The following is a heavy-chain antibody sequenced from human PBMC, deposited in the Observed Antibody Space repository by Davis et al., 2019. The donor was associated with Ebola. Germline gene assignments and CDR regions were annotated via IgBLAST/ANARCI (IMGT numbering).Heavy chain of an antibody. CDR3: ARVAYCSSTRCYPTGHYYYYGMDV. CDR1: GFTFSRYW. Sequence: GESLKISCAASGFTFSRYWMSWVRQAPGKGLEWVANIKQDGSAKYYVDSVKGRFTISRDNAKNSLYSQMNSLGAEDTAVYYCARVAYCSSTRCYPTGHYYYYGMDVWGQGTTVTVSS. D-gene: IGHD2-2*01. J-gene: IGHJ6*02. V-gene: IGHV3-7*01. CDR2: IKQDGSAK.